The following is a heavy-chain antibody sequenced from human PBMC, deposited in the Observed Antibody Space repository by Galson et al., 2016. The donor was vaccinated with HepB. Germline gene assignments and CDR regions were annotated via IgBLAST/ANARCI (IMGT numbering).Heavy chain of an antibody. Sequence: QSGAAVKKPGESLKISCKGSGYSFSNYWIAWVRQMPGKGLEWMGIMNPGVSDTKYSTSFQGPVTISADKSISTAYLTWSSLQVSDTAMYYCVKRSIYSGHRGGAFDIWGQGTMVTVSS. CDR2: MNPGVSDT. CDR1: GYSFSNYW. J-gene: IGHJ3*02. V-gene: IGHV5-51*01. D-gene: IGHD5-12*01. CDR3: VKRSIYSGHRGGAFDI.